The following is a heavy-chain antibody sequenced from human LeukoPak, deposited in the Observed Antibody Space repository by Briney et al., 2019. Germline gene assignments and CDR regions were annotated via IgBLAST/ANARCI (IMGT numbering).Heavy chain of an antibody. V-gene: IGHV3-48*03. CDR3: IADMKGFDWLFRFAY. J-gene: IGHJ4*02. Sequence: GGSLRLSCAASGFTFSSYEMNWVRQAPGKGLEWVSYISSTGSTRYYADSVKGRFTISRDNAENSLYLQMNSLKTEDTAVYYCIADMKGFDWLFRFAYWGQGTLVTVSS. D-gene: IGHD3-9*01. CDR1: GFTFSSYE. CDR2: ISSTGSTR.